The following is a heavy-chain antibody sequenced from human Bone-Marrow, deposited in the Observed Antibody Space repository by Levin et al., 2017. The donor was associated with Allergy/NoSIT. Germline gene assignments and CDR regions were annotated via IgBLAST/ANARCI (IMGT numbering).Heavy chain of an antibody. CDR3: ARGLTALDRGYYYYYYGMDV. CDR2: IYYTGSI. J-gene: IGHJ6*02. Sequence: SETLSLTCNVSGASISRGNYYWIWTRQHPGTGLEWIGYIYYTGSIYYHPSLRSRVTISVDTSKTQFSLKLSSVTAADTAVYYCARGLTALDRGYYYYYYGMDVWGRGTTVTVSS. V-gene: IGHV4-31*03. CDR1: GASISRGNYY. D-gene: IGHD3-10*01.